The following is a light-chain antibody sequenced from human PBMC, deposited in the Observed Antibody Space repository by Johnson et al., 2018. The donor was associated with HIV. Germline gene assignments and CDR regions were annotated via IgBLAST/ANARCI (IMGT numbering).Light chain of an antibody. J-gene: IGLJ1*01. CDR2: ENN. V-gene: IGLV1-51*02. CDR1: SSNIGNNY. CDR3: GTWDTGLSAPYV. Sequence: QSVLTQPPSVSAAPGQKVTISCSGSSSNIGNNYVSWYRQLPGTAPKLLIYENNKRPSGIPDRFSGSKSGTSATLGITGLQTGDEADYYCGTWDTGLSAPYVFGTGTKVTVL.